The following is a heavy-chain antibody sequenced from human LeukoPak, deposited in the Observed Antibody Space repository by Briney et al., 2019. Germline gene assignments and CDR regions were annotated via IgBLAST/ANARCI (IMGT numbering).Heavy chain of an antibody. V-gene: IGHV4-59*01. CDR2: IYYSGST. J-gene: IGHJ5*02. D-gene: IGHD6-13*01. CDR1: GGSISSYY. Sequence: PSETLSLTCTVSGGSISSYYWSWIRQPPGKGLEWIGYIYYSGSTNYNPSLKSRVTISVDTSKNQFSLKLSSVTAADTAVYYCARDRLVFPDRPNSSSWKNWFDPRGQGTLVTVSS. CDR3: ARDRLVFPDRPNSSSWKNWFDP.